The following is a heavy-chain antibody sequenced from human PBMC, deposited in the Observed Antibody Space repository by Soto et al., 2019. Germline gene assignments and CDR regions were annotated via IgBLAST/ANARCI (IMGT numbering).Heavy chain of an antibody. CDR3: ARDPTWAYYYYGMDV. J-gene: IGHJ6*02. D-gene: IGHD1-26*01. CDR2: IWYDGSNK. Sequence: GGSLRLSCAASGFTFSSYGMHWVRQAPGKGLEWVAVIWYDGSNKYYADSVKGRFTISRDNSKNTLYLQMNSLRAEDTAVYYCARDPTWAYYYYGMDVWGQGTTVTVSS. CDR1: GFTFSSYG. V-gene: IGHV3-33*01.